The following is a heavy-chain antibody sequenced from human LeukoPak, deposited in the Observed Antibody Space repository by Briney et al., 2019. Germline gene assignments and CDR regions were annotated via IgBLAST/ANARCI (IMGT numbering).Heavy chain of an antibody. V-gene: IGHV4-30-4*08. CDR3: ARILLVPAPYFDY. D-gene: IGHD2-2*01. CDR2: IYYSGST. CDR1: GGSISSGDYY. J-gene: IGHJ4*02. Sequence: SETLSLTCNVSGGSISSGDYYWSWIRQPPGKGLEWIGYIYYSGSTYYSPSLKSRVTISVDTSKNQFSLKLSSVTAADTAVYYCARILLVPAPYFDYWGQGTLVTVSS.